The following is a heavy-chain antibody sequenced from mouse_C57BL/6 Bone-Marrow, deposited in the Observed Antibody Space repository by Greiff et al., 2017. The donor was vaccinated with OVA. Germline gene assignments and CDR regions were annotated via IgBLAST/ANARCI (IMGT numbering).Heavy chain of an antibody. CDR3: ARQGYYYGSSYNWYFDV. CDR1: GFTFSDYY. CDR2: ISNGGGST. V-gene: IGHV5-12*01. Sequence: EVHLVESGGGLVQPGGSLKLSCAASGFTFSDYYMYWVRQTPEKRLEWVAYISNGGGSTYYPDTVKGRFTISRDNAKNTLYLQMSRLKSEDTAMYYCARQGYYYGSSYNWYFDVWGTGTTVTVSS. D-gene: IGHD1-1*01. J-gene: IGHJ1*03.